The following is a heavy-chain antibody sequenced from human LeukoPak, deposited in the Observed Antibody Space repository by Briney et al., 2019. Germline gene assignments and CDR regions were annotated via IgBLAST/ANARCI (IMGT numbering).Heavy chain of an antibody. D-gene: IGHD4-17*01. CDR2: IKSKTDGGTT. J-gene: IGHJ4*02. Sequence: GGSLRLSCAASGFTFSNAWMSWVRQAPGKGLEWVGRIKSKTDGGTTDYAAPVKGRFTISRDDSKNTLYLQMNSLKTEGTAVYYCTTVPPDYGDYPFDYWGQGTLVTVSS. V-gene: IGHV3-15*01. CDR3: TTVPPDYGDYPFDY. CDR1: GFTFSNAW.